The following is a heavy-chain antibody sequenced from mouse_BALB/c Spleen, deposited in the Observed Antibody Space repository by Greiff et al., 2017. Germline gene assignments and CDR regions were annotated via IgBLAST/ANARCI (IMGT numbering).Heavy chain of an antibody. CDR2: INPSNGRT. CDR1: GYTFTSYW. CDR3: ARNYGSSPAFAY. D-gene: IGHD1-1*01. J-gene: IGHJ3*01. V-gene: IGHV1S81*02. Sequence: QVQLQQPGAELVKPGASVKLSCKASGYTFTSYWMHWVKQRPGQGLEWIGEINPSNGRTNYNEKFKSKATLTVDTSSSTAYMQLSSLTSEDSAVYYCARNYGSSPAFAYWGQGTLVTVSA.